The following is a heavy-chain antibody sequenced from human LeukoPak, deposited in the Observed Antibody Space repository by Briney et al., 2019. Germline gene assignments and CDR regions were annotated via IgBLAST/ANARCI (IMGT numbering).Heavy chain of an antibody. J-gene: IGHJ6*02. CDR2: INPNSGGT. V-gene: IGHV1-2*02. D-gene: IGHD2-15*01. CDR3: AREGGCSGGSCYSGVVYYYGMDV. Sequence: ASVKVSCKASGYTFTGYYMHWVRQAPGQGLECMGWINPNSGGTNYAQKFQGRVTMTRDTSISTAYMELSRLRFDDTAVYYCAREGGCSGGSCYSGVVYYYGMDVWGQGTTVTVSS. CDR1: GYTFTGYY.